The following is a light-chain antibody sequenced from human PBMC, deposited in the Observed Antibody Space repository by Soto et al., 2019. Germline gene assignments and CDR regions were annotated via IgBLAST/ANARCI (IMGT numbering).Light chain of an antibody. CDR3: SSYATTSHV. CDR1: SGDVGKYNY. CDR2: EVT. V-gene: IGLV2-14*01. Sequence: QSALTQPASVSGSPGQSITISCTGTSGDVGKYNYVSGYQQHPGKAPKLMIHEVTGRPSGVSNRFSGAKSGNTASLTISGLQAEDEADYYCSSYATTSHVFGTGTKLTVL. J-gene: IGLJ1*01.